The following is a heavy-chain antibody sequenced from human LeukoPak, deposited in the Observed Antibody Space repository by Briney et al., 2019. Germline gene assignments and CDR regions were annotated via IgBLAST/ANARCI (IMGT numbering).Heavy chain of an antibody. J-gene: IGHJ6*02. D-gene: IGHD2-2*01. V-gene: IGHV4-59*01. CDR1: GGSISSYY. CDR2: IYYSGST. CDR3: ARDTLLGYCSSTSCFNRYYYYGMDV. Sequence: SETLSLTCTVSGGSISSYYWSWIRQPPGKGLKWIGYIYYSGSTNYNPSLKSRVTISVDTSKNQFSLKLSSVTAADTAVYYCARDTLLGYCSSTSCFNRYYYYGMDVWGQGTTVTVSS.